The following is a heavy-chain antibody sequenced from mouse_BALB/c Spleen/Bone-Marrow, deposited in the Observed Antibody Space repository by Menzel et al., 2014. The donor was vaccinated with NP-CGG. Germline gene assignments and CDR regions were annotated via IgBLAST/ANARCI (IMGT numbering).Heavy chain of an antibody. V-gene: IGHV1-5*01. CDR2: IYPGNSDT. Sequence: VQLQQSGTVLARPGASVKMSCKASGYSFTSYWMHWVKQRPGQGLEWIGAIYPGNSDTSYNQKSKGKAKLTAVTSASTAYMELSSLTNEDSAVYYCTRRWLLHGFYAMDYWGQGTSVTVSS. CDR3: TRRWLLHGFYAMDY. J-gene: IGHJ4*01. D-gene: IGHD2-3*01. CDR1: GYSFTSYW.